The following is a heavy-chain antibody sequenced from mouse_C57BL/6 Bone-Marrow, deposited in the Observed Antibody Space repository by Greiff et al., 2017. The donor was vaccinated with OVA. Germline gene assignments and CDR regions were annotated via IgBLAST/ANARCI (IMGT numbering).Heavy chain of an antibody. CDR2: IYPGSGNT. D-gene: IGHD1-1*01. J-gene: IGHJ2*01. Sequence: VQLQQSGAELVRPGASVKLSCKASGYTFTDYYINWVKQRPGQGLEWIARIYPGSGNTYYNEKFKGKATLTAEKSSSTAYMQLSSLTSEDSAVYFCARVHYYGSSPVDYWGQGTTLTVSS. CDR3: ARVHYYGSSPVDY. CDR1: GYTFTDYY. V-gene: IGHV1-76*01.